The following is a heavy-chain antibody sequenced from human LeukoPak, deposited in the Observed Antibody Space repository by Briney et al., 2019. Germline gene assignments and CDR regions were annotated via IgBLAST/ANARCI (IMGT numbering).Heavy chain of an antibody. Sequence: PGGSLRLSCAAYGFTFSSYGMPWVRQAPGKGLEWVAVISYDGSNKYYADSVKGRFPISRDNSKNTLYLQMNSLRAEDTAVYYCAVVVVPAAHYYYYGMDVWGQGTTVTVSS. V-gene: IGHV3-30*03. J-gene: IGHJ6*02. CDR3: AVVVVPAAHYYYYGMDV. CDR2: ISYDGSNK. D-gene: IGHD2-2*01. CDR1: GFTFSSYG.